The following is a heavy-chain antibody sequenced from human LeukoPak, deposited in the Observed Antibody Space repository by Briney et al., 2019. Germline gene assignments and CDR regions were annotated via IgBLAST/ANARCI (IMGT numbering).Heavy chain of an antibody. CDR2: INPNSGGT. D-gene: IGHD1-26*01. Sequence: ASVKVSCKASGYTFTDYYMHWVRQAPGQGLEWMGWINPNSGGTNYAQKLKGRVTMTTDTSTTTAYMELRSLRSDDTAVYYCARSYRGSFSRWFAPWGKGTLVTVSS. J-gene: IGHJ5*02. CDR1: GYTFTDYY. V-gene: IGHV1-2*02. CDR3: ARSYRGSFSRWFAP.